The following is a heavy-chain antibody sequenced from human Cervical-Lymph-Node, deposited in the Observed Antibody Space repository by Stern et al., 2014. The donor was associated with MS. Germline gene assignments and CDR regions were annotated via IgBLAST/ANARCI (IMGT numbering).Heavy chain of an antibody. D-gene: IGHD5-24*01. V-gene: IGHV3-48*01. Sequence: EVQPVESGGGLVQPGGSLRLSCAASGFTFSSYSMNWVRQAPGKGLEWVSYIISSSSNIYYADSVTGRFTISRDNAKNSLYLQMDSLRAEDTAVYYCAREGRWLQFFMDVWGQGTTVTVS. CDR2: IISSSSNI. CDR3: AREGRWLQFFMDV. CDR1: GFTFSSYS. J-gene: IGHJ6*02.